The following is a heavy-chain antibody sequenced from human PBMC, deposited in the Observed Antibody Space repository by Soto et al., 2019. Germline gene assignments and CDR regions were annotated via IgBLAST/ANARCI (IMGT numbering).Heavy chain of an antibody. V-gene: IGHV3-49*04. CDR2: IRSTGYGETT. Sequence: GGSLRLSCAPSGFTFGDFAMNWVRQGPGKGLEWVGLIRSTGYGETTQYAASVQDRFIISRDDSKSIAYLQMNSLKTEDTAVYYCTRDYEYSYSYDFDFWGQGTLVTVSS. D-gene: IGHD4-4*01. J-gene: IGHJ4*02. CDR1: GFTFGDFA. CDR3: TRDYEYSYSYDFDF.